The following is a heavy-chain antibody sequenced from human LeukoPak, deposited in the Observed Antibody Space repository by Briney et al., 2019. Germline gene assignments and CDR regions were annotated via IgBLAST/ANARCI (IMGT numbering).Heavy chain of an antibody. CDR1: GFTFSNYW. CDR2: IKEDGSRI. CDR3: VGSSGWLFDY. D-gene: IGHD6-19*01. V-gene: IGHV3-7*01. J-gene: IGHJ4*02. Sequence: GGSLRLSCAGTGFTFSNYWMNWVRQAPGKGLEWVANIKEDGSRINYVDSVKGRFTISRDNAKNSVYLQMDNLRAEDTAVYYCVGSSGWLFDYGGQGILVAVSS.